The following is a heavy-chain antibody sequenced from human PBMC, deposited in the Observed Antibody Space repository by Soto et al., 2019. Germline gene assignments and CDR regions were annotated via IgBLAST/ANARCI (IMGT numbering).Heavy chain of an antibody. J-gene: IGHJ6*02. CDR3: VRDRERVTVNGGIALGAMQV. CDR2: VKPDGSAT. Sequence: HPGGSLRLSCAASGFTFHYYWMTWVRQAPGKGLEWVANVKPDGSATFYADSLKGRFTVSRDNANNSVSLQMHSLRADDTAVYYCVRDRERVTVNGGIALGAMQVWGHGTTVTVSS. CDR1: GFTFHYYW. D-gene: IGHD3-22*01. V-gene: IGHV3-7*03.